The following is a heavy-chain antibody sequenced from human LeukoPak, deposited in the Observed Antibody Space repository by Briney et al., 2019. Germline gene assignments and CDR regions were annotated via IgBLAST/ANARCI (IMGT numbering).Heavy chain of an antibody. CDR3: ARSRAGYSSGWYYAFDI. CDR1: GFTVSSNY. CDR2: IYSGGST. Sequence: PGGSLRLSCAASGFTVSSNYMSWVRQAPGKGLEWVSVIYSGGSTYYGDSVKGRFTISRGNSKNTLYLQMNSLRAEDTAVYYCARSRAGYSSGWYYAFDIWGQGTMVTVSS. D-gene: IGHD6-19*01. J-gene: IGHJ3*02. V-gene: IGHV3-53*01.